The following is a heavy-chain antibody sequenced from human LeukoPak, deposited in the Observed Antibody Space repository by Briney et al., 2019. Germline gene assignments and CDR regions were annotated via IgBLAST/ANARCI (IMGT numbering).Heavy chain of an antibody. CDR1: GDSISNGDYY. V-gene: IGHV4-39*07. D-gene: IGHD2-15*01. CDR2: LYHSGTI. Sequence: SETLSLTCTVSGDSISNGDYYWGWIRQPPGKGLEWIGGLYHSGTIYYNPSLKSRVTISADKSKNHFSLKLTSVTAADTAVYYCARDRELVALDPWGQGTLVIVSS. CDR3: ARDRELVALDP. J-gene: IGHJ5*02.